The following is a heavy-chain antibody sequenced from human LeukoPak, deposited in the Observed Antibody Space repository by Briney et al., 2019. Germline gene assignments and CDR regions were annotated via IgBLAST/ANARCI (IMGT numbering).Heavy chain of an antibody. CDR3: ARSGGGPCDY. CDR2: ISSSSTYI. Sequence: AGSLRLSCAASGFTFSSYSMNWVRQAPGKGLEWVSSISSSSTYIYYADSVKGRLTISRDNAKNSLYLQMNSLRAEDTAVYYCARSGGGPCDYWGQGTLVTVSS. J-gene: IGHJ4*02. CDR1: GFTFSSYS. D-gene: IGHD3-10*01. V-gene: IGHV3-21*01.